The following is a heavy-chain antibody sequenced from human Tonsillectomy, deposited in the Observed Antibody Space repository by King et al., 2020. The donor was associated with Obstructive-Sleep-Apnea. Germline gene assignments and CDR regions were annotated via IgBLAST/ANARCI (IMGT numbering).Heavy chain of an antibody. V-gene: IGHV3-21*01. Sequence: EVQLVESGGGLVKPGGSLRLSCAASGFTFSSYNMNWVRQAPGKGLEWGSSISGSSGYIYYADSVKGRFSISRDNAKNSLYLQMNSLRVEDTAVYYCATALAAAAPFDSWGQGTLVTVSS. CDR1: GFTFSSYN. J-gene: IGHJ4*02. CDR2: ISGSSGYI. CDR3: ATALAAAAPFDS. D-gene: IGHD6-13*01.